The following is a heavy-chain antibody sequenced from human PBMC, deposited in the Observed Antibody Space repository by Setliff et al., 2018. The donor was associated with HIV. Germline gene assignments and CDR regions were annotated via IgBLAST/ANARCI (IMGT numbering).Heavy chain of an antibody. D-gene: IGHD3-10*01. CDR2: IYYSGST. CDR3: ARDRGLLWFGESVRYYYYCGMDV. Sequence: TLSLTCTVSGGSISSGGYYWSWIRQHPGKGLEWIGYIYYSGSTYYNPSLKSRVTISVDTSKNQFSLKLSSVTAADTAVYYCARDRGLLWFGESVRYYYYCGMDVWGQGTTVTVSS. V-gene: IGHV4-31*03. CDR1: GGSISSGGYY. J-gene: IGHJ6*02.